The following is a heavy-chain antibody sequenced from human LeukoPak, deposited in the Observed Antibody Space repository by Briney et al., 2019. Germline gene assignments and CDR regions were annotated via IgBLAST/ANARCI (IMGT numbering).Heavy chain of an antibody. CDR1: GLILSKYG. J-gene: IGHJ4*02. D-gene: IGHD3-10*01. Sequence: PGGSLRLSCAASGLILSKYGMSWVRQAPGKGLEWVAFIRYDGSNKFYADSVKGRFTISRDNTKNTLYLQMNSLRSEYTAVYYFALTMEQNWGLGTLVTVSS. V-gene: IGHV3-30*02. CDR2: IRYDGSNK. CDR3: ALTMEQN.